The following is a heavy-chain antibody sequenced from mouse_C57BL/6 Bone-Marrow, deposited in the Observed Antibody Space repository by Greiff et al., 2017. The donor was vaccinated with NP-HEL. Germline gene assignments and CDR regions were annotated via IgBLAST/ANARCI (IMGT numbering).Heavy chain of an antibody. V-gene: IGHV5-9*01. CDR3: ARRGIMSYWYFDV. CDR1: GFTFSSYT. Sequence: EVKLQESGGGLVKPGGSLKLSCAASGFTFSSYTMSWVRQTPEKRLEWVATISGGGGNTYYPDSVKGRFTISRDNAKNTLYLQMSSLRSEDTALYYCARRGIMSYWYFDVWGTGTTVTVSS. J-gene: IGHJ1*03. CDR2: ISGGGGNT. D-gene: IGHD1-2*01.